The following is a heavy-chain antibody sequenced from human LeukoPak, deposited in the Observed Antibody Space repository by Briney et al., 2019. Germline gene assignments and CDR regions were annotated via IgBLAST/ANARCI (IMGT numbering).Heavy chain of an antibody. D-gene: IGHD3-10*01. CDR2: ISASYRTT. V-gene: IGHV3-23*01. CDR1: GFTFSAYG. CDR3: TGNYYGSGSYADFDY. J-gene: IGHJ4*02. Sequence: PGGTLRLSCAASGFTFSAYGMSWVRQAPGKGLEWVSAISASYRTTYYADSVQGRFIISRDNSKNTLFLQMDSLKTEDTAVYYCTGNYYGSGSYADFDYWGQGTLVTVSS.